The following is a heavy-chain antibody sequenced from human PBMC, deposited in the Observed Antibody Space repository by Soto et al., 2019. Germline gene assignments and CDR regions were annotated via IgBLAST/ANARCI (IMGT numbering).Heavy chain of an antibody. CDR3: ARDSYGIDY. Sequence: QVPLVQSGAEVKKPGASVKVSCKASGYTFTSYAMHWVRQAPGQRLEWMGWINAGSGNTKYSQKFQGRVTIARDTSASTAYMELSSLRSEDTAVYYCARDSYGIDYWGQGTLVTVSS. J-gene: IGHJ4*02. D-gene: IGHD5-18*01. V-gene: IGHV1-3*01. CDR1: GYTFTSYA. CDR2: INAGSGNT.